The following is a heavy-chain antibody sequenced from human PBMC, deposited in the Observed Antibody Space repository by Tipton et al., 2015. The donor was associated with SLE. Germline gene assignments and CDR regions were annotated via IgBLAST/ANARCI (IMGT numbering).Heavy chain of an antibody. V-gene: IGHV4-59*01. Sequence: TLSLTCTVSDDSISHYYWSWIRQSPGKGLEWIGYIFYTGRISSNPSLKSRVTISMDTSKNLFSLRLSSVTAADTAVYYCARQRLVQGGDYFDDRGQGSLVTVSA. J-gene: IGHJ4*02. CDR3: ARQRLVQGGDYFDD. CDR1: DDSISHYY. D-gene: IGHD6-25*01. CDR2: IFYTGRI.